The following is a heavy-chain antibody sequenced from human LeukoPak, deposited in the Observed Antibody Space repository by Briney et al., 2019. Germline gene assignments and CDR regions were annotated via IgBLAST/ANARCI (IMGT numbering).Heavy chain of an antibody. D-gene: IGHD6-6*01. J-gene: IGHJ4*02. CDR1: GGSISSGSYY. CDR3: ARAKPTSIAARRGKYYFDY. CDR2: IYTSGST. Sequence: SETLSLTCTVSGGSISSGSYYWSWIRQPAGKGLEWIGRIYTSGSTNYNPSLKSRVTISVDTSKNQFSLKLSSVTAADTAVYYCARAKPTSIAARRGKYYFDYWGQGTLVTVSS. V-gene: IGHV4-61*02.